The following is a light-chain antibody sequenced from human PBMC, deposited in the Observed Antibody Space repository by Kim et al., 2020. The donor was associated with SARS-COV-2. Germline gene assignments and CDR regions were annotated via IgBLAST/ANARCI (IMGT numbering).Light chain of an antibody. CDR1: QSISSW. CDR2: KAS. J-gene: IGKJ1*01. V-gene: IGKV1-5*03. Sequence: DIQMTQSPSTLSASVGDRVTITCRASQSISSWLAWYQQKPGKAPKLLIYKASSLESGVPSRFSGSGSGTEFTLTISSLQPDDFATYYCQHRWTCGQGTKVDIK. CDR3: QHRWT.